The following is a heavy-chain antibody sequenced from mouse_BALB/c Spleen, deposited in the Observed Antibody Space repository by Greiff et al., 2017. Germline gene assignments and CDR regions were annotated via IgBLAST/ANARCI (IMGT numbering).Heavy chain of an antibody. CDR1: GFAFSSYD. CDR3: ARQGYYGPFAY. D-gene: IGHD1-2*01. Sequence: EVQGVESGGGLVKPGGSLKLSCAASGFAFSSYDMSWVRQTPEKRLEWVAYISSGGGSTYYPDTVKGRFTISRDNAKNTLYLQMSSLKSEDTAMYYCARQGYYGPFAYWGQGTLVTVSA. V-gene: IGHV5-12-1*01. J-gene: IGHJ3*01. CDR2: ISSGGGST.